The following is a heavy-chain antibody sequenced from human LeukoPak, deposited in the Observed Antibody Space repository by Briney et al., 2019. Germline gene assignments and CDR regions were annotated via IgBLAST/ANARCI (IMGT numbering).Heavy chain of an antibody. CDR3: AKVRGTYSSGFFFDS. CDR1: GFTFDQFA. J-gene: IGHJ4*02. V-gene: IGHV3-9*01. CDR2: ISWNSGYI. D-gene: IGHD6-19*01. Sequence: GRSLRVSCETSGFTFDQFAMNWVRQAPGKGLEWLSIISWNSGYIGYADSVKGRFTVSRDNAKNSLYLEMNSLRAEDTAFYYCAKVRGTYSSGFFFDSWGQGALVTVSS.